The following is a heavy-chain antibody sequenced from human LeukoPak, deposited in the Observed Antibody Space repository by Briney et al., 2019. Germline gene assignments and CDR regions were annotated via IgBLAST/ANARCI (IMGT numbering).Heavy chain of an antibody. J-gene: IGHJ5*02. CDR1: GYTFTGYY. D-gene: IGHD3-9*01. CDR2: INPNSGGT. V-gene: IGHV1-2*02. CDR3: ARGGGVLRYFDWFSL. Sequence: ASVTVSCMASGYTFTGYYMHWVRQAPGQGLEWMGWINPNSGGTNYAQKFQGRVTMTRDTSISAAYMELSRLRSDDTAVYYCARGGGVLRYFDWFSLWGQGTLVTVSS.